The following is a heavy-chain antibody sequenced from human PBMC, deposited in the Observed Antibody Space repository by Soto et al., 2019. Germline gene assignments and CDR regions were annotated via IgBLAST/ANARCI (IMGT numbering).Heavy chain of an antibody. V-gene: IGHV4-39*01. CDR3: ARGRRAAAPFFDY. D-gene: IGHD6-13*01. J-gene: IGHJ4*02. CDR1: GGSISSSSYY. CDR2: IYYSGST. Sequence: QLQLQESGPGLVKPSETLSLTCTVSGGSISSSSYYWGWIRQPPGKGLEWIGSIYYSGSTYYNPSLKSRVTISVDTSKNQFSLKLSSVTAADTAVYYCARGRRAAAPFFDYWGQGTLVTVSS.